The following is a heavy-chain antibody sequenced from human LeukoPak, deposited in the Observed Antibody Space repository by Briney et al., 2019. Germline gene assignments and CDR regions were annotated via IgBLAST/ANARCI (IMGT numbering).Heavy chain of an antibody. CDR3: ARGGLFGYYDSSGPSRP. J-gene: IGHJ5*02. D-gene: IGHD3-22*01. Sequence: SQTLSLTCAISGDSVSSNSATWDWIRQSPSRGLEWLGRTYYRSKWYNDYAVSVKSRITINPDTSKNQFSLQLSSVTPEDTAVYYCARGGLFGYYDSSGPSRPWGQGTLVTVSS. V-gene: IGHV6-1*01. CDR1: GDSVSSNSAT. CDR2: TYYRSKWYN.